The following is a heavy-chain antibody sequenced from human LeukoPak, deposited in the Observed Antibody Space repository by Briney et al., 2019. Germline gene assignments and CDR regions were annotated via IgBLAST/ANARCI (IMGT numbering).Heavy chain of an antibody. CDR3: AREGIAVAGGGWFDP. CDR1: GGSISSSSYY. CDR2: IYYSGST. V-gene: IGHV4-39*07. D-gene: IGHD6-19*01. Sequence: SETLSLTCTVSGGSISSSSYYWGWIRQPPGKGLEWIGSIYYSGSTYYNPSLKSRVTISVDTSKNQFSLKLSSVTAADTAVYYCAREGIAVAGGGWFDPWGQGTLVTVSS. J-gene: IGHJ5*02.